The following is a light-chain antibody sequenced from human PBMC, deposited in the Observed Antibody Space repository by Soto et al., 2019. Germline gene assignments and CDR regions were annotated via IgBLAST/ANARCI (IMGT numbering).Light chain of an antibody. V-gene: IGLV2-14*01. CDR1: SSDVGGYNF. CDR3: ASYTTSDTEV. Sequence: QSALTQPASVSGSPGQSIAISCTGTSSDVGGYNFVSWYQQHPDTAPKLLIYDVSKRPSGVSNRFSGSKSGTTASLTISGLQAEDEAYYYCASYTTSDTEVFGTGTKLTVL. J-gene: IGLJ1*01. CDR2: DVS.